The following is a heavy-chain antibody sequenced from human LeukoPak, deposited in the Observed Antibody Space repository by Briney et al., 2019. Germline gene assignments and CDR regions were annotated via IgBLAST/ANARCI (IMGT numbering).Heavy chain of an antibody. V-gene: IGHV4-59*01. CDR1: GGSINSYY. J-gene: IGHJ4*02. CDR2: IYYSGST. D-gene: IGHD1-26*01. CDR3: ARGAGGTPYYFDY. Sequence: SETLSPTCTVSGGSINSYYWSWIRQPPGKGLEWIGYIYYSGSTNYNPSLKSRVTISVDTSKNQFSLKLSSVTAADTAVYYCARGAGGTPYYFDYWGQGTLVTVSS.